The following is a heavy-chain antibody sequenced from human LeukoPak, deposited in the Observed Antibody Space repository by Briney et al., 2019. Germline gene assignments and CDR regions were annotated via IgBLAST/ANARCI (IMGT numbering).Heavy chain of an antibody. CDR1: GFTVSNNY. CDR3: AAGGLVGAHYYFDY. J-gene: IGHJ4*02. D-gene: IGHD1-26*01. Sequence: GGSLRLSCAASGFTVSNNYMTWVRQAPGKGLEWVSVLYSSGFTYYADSVNGRFTISRDNSKNTVNLQLSSLRTEDTAVYYCAAGGLVGAHYYFDYWGQGTRVTVSS. V-gene: IGHV3-66*02. CDR2: LYSSGFT.